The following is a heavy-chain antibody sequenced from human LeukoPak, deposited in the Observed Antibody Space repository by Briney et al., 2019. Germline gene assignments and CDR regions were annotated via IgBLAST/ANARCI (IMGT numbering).Heavy chain of an antibody. CDR3: VKPARGSGIQYGLDS. CDR1: GFSFSNYA. CDR2: IAINIDRT. D-gene: IGHD3-10*01. J-gene: IGHJ4*02. V-gene: IGHV3-64D*06. Sequence: GGSLRLSCSASGFSFSNYAMHWVRQAPGKGLEYVAAIAINIDRTFYADSVNGRFTISRDNSRNTLYLQMSSLRPEDTALYYCVKPARGSGIQYGLDSWGQGTLVTVSS.